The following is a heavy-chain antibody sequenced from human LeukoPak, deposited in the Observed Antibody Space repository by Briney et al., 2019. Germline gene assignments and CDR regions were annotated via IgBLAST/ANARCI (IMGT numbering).Heavy chain of an antibody. J-gene: IGHJ3*02. CDR1: GYTFTGYY. D-gene: IGHD6-19*01. CDR2: INPNSGGA. V-gene: IGHV1-2*04. CDR3: ARLDVGIAVADDI. Sequence: GASVKVSCKASGYTFTGYYMHWVRQAPGQGLEWMGWINPNSGGANYAQKFQGWVTMTRDTSISTAYMELSRLRSDDTAVYYCARLDVGIAVADDIWGQGTMVTVSS.